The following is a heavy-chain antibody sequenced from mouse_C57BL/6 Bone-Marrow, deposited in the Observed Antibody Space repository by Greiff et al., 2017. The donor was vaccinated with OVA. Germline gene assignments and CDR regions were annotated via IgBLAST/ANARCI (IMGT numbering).Heavy chain of an antibody. J-gene: IGHJ2*01. CDR2: IYPGGGYT. CDR3: ARGGHYYGSSLDY. Sequence: VQLQQSGAELVRPGTSVKMSCKASGYTFTNYWIGWAKQRPGHGLEWIGDIYPGGGYTNYNEKFKGKATLTADKSSSTAYMQFSSLTSEDSAIYYCARGGHYYGSSLDYWGQGTTLTVSS. D-gene: IGHD1-1*01. CDR1: GYTFTNYW. V-gene: IGHV1-63*01.